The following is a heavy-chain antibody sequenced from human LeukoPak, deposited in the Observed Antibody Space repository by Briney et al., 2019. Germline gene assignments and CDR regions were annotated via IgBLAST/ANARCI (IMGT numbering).Heavy chain of an antibody. D-gene: IGHD4-23*01. CDR1: GLTFSSHW. V-gene: IGHV3-74*01. CDR2: ITNDGSST. Sequence: GGSLRLSCAASGLTFSSHWMHWVRQAPGKGLVWVSRITNDGSSTTYADSVKGRFSISRDNAKNTLYLQMNSLRVEDTAVYYCARGRPHGNDYWGQGTLVTVSS. CDR3: ARGRPHGNDY. J-gene: IGHJ4*02.